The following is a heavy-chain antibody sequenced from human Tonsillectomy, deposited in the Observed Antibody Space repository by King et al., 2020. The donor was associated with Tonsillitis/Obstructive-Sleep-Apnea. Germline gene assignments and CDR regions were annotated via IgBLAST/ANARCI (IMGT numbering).Heavy chain of an antibody. CDR2: INHSGST. CDR1: GGSFSGYY. J-gene: IGHJ4*02. V-gene: IGHV4-34*01. D-gene: IGHD3/OR15-3a*01. Sequence: VQLQQWGAGLLKPSETLSLTCAVYGGSFSGYYWSWIRQPPGKGLEWIGEINHSGSTNYNPSLKSRVTISVDTSKNQFSLKLSSLTAADTAVYYCAREPGDGLAYWGQGTLVTVSS. CDR3: AREPGDGLAY.